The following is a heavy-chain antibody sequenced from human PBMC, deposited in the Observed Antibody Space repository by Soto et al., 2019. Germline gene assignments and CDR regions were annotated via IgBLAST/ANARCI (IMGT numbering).Heavy chain of an antibody. CDR3: TRGGGRDSNEHF. J-gene: IGHJ4*02. CDR1: GSKFRGYW. CDR2: IKEDGSEK. D-gene: IGHD4-4*01. V-gene: IGHV3-7*01. Sequence: EVQLVESGGTLVQPGGSLRLPGEASGSKFRGYWMIWVRQAPGKGLEWLANIKEDGSEKYYVDSVEGRFTISRDNARNSVYLQMNSLRAEDTAIYYCTRGGGRDSNEHFWGQGTLVIVSS.